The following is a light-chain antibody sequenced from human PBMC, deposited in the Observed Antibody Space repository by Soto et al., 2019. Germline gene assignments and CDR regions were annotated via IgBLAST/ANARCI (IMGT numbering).Light chain of an antibody. J-gene: IGKJ3*01. CDR3: QQYDNRPPT. CDR2: AAS. V-gene: IGKV1-33*01. CDR1: QDISNN. Sequence: DINMTQSPSSLSASVGDRVTITCQARQDISNNLNWYQQNPGKAPNLLISAASKLETGGTSRFSGSGSGTDFTFTISSLQPEDSAEYYCQQYDNRPPTFGPGTKVDIK.